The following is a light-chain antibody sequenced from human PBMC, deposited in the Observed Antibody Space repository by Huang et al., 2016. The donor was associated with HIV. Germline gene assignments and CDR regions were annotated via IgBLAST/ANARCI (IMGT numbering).Light chain of an antibody. CDR2: GAS. V-gene: IGKV3D-15*01. Sequence: EIVMTQSPATLSVSPGDRATLSCRASQSVNSNLAWYQQKPGQAPRLLIYGASTRATGIPARFSGSGSGTEFTLNISSLQSEDSAVYYCQHFNNWPPWTFGQGTKLEIK. CDR1: QSVNSN. CDR3: QHFNNWPPWT. J-gene: IGKJ2*02.